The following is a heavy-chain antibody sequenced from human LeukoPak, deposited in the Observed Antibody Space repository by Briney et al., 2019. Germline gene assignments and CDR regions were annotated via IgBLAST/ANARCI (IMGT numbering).Heavy chain of an antibody. CDR1: GYTFTTFG. Sequence: ASVTVSCKASGYTFTTFGISWVRQAPGQGLEWMGWISTYNGNTNYAQKLQGRVTMTTDTSTSTAYMELRSLRSDDTAVYFCTRFVAMRRQLVPDWLDPWGQGTLVTVSS. D-gene: IGHD6-13*01. J-gene: IGHJ5*02. CDR3: TRFVAMRRQLVPDWLDP. V-gene: IGHV1-18*01. CDR2: ISTYNGNT.